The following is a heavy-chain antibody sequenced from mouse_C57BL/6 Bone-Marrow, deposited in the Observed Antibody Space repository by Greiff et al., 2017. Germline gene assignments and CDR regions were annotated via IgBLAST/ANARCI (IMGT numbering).Heavy chain of an antibody. J-gene: IGHJ3*01. V-gene: IGHV1-18*01. CDR3: AINGDRFAY. D-gene: IGHD4-1*02. CDR1: GYTFTDYN. CDR2: INPNNGGT. Sequence: EVQLQQSGPELVKPGASVKIPCKASGYTFTDYNMDWVKQSHGKSLEWIGDINPNNGGTIYNQKFKGKATLTVDKSSTTAYMELRSLTSEDTAVYYCAINGDRFAYWGQGTLVTVSA.